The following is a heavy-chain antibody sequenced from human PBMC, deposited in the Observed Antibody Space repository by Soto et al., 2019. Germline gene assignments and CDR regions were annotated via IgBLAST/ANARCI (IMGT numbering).Heavy chain of an antibody. CDR3: ARDQRQWLVTTITGIYYYYGMDV. J-gene: IGHJ6*02. CDR1: GYTFTSYY. V-gene: IGHV1-46*01. Sequence: ASVKVSCKASGYTFTSYYMHWVRQAPGQGLEWMGIINPSGGSTSYAQKFQGRVTMTRDTSTSTVYMELSSLRSEDTAVYYCARDQRQWLVTTITGIYYYYGMDVWG. D-gene: IGHD6-19*01. CDR2: INPSGGST.